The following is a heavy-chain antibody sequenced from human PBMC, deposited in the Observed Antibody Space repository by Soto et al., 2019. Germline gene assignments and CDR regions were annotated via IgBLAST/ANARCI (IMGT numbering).Heavy chain of an antibody. CDR3: ARGNDWKSSTFDI. J-gene: IGHJ3*02. CDR1: GGSLTDHY. CDR2: VYYSGGT. Sequence: QVQLQESGPGLVKPSETLSLTCTVAGGSLTDHYWNWFPQSPGKGLHWIGYVYYSGGTNYNPSLKSRVTMSVDTSKTQFSLNLRSVTAADTAVYYCARGNDWKSSTFDIWGQGTMVSVSS. D-gene: IGHD2-21*01. V-gene: IGHV4-59*11.